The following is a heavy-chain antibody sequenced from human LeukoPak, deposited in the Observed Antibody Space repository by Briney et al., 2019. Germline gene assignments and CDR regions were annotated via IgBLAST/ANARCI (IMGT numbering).Heavy chain of an antibody. J-gene: IGHJ4*02. CDR1: GFSFSSYW. Sequence: GGSLRLSCVASGFSFSSYWMHWVRQDPGKGLMWVARISSDGSDTKYGDSVKGRFTISRDNAKNTLYLKMNSLRAEDTAVYYCARDQTQTGPTTVDHWGQGTQVTVSS. V-gene: IGHV3-74*01. CDR2: ISSDGSDT. D-gene: IGHD1-14*01. CDR3: ARDQTQTGPTTVDH.